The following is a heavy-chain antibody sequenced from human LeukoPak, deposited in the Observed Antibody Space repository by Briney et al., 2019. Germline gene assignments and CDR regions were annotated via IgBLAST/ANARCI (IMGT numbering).Heavy chain of an antibody. D-gene: IGHD6-19*01. Sequence: GGSLRLSCAASGFTFSSYEMNWVRQAPGKGLEWVSYISSSGSTIYYADSVKGRFTTSRDNAKNSLYLQMNSLRAEDTAVYYCARADSSGWYVDYWGQGTLVTVSS. V-gene: IGHV3-48*03. CDR3: ARADSSGWYVDY. CDR1: GFTFSSYE. J-gene: IGHJ4*02. CDR2: ISSSGSTI.